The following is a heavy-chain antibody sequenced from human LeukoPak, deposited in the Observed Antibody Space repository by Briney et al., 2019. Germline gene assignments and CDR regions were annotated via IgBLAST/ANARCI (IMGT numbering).Heavy chain of an antibody. Sequence: PSETLSLTCAVYGGSFSGYYWSWIRQPPGKGLEWIGYISYNENTSYNPSLRSRVSITVDTSKNQFSLNLRSVTAADTAVYYCATWYTSGWHAFDTWGQGTMVIVSS. J-gene: IGHJ3*02. V-gene: IGHV4-59*08. CDR1: GGSFSGYY. CDR3: ATWYTSGWHAFDT. D-gene: IGHD6-19*01. CDR2: ISYNENT.